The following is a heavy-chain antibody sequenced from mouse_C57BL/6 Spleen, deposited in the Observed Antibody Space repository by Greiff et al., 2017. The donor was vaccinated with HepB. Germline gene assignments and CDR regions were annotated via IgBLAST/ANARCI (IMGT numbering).Heavy chain of an antibody. Sequence: QVQLQQPGAELVMPGASVKLSCKASGYTFTSYWMHWVNQRPGQGLEWIGEIDPSDSYTNYNQKFKGKSTLTVDKSSSTAYMQLSSLTSEDSAVYYCARTIYYDYEAWFAYWGQGTLVTVSA. CDR3: ARTIYYDYEAWFAY. V-gene: IGHV1-69*01. CDR1: GYTFTSYW. J-gene: IGHJ3*01. D-gene: IGHD2-4*01. CDR2: IDPSDSYT.